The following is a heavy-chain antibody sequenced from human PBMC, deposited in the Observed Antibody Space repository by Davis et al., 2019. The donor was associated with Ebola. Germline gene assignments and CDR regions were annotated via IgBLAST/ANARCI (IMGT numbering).Heavy chain of an antibody. Sequence: GESLKISCKTSGYSYITYWIAWVRQMPGKGLEWMGIIYTGDSDTRYSPSFRGQVTISADKSIKTAFLQWSSLKASDTAMYYCASLRRTITGMDDAFDIWGQGTMVTVSS. D-gene: IGHD1-20*01. CDR3: ASLRRTITGMDDAFDI. CDR2: IYTGDSDT. V-gene: IGHV5-51*01. J-gene: IGHJ3*02. CDR1: GYSYITYW.